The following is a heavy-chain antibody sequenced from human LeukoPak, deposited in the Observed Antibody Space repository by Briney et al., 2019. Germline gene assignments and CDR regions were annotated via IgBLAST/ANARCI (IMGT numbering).Heavy chain of an antibody. CDR2: TYYRSKWYN. D-gene: IGHD6-13*01. Sequence: SQTLSLTCAISGDSVSSNSAAWNWIRQSPSRGLEWLGRTYYRSKWYNDYAVSVKGRITINPDTSKNQFSLQLISVTPEDTAVYYCARGLSVVEQLPPRYYYYGMDVWGQGTTVTVSS. V-gene: IGHV6-1*01. J-gene: IGHJ6*02. CDR1: GDSVSSNSAA. CDR3: ARGLSVVEQLPPRYYYYGMDV.